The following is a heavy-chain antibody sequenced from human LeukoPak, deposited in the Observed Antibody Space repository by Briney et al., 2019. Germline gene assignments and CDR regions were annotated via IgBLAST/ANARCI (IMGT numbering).Heavy chain of an antibody. J-gene: IGHJ4*02. CDR1: GGSVDSSTFY. Sequence: PSETLSLTCTVSGGSVDSSTFYWGWIRQPPGKGLEWLATIYYSGTIHYNPALNSRLTISADTSKNQISLQVRSVTAADTAVYYCARRSAHATTGSDYRGQGTLVTVSS. CDR3: ARRSAHATTGSDY. V-gene: IGHV4-39*01. CDR2: IYYSGTI. D-gene: IGHD1-1*01.